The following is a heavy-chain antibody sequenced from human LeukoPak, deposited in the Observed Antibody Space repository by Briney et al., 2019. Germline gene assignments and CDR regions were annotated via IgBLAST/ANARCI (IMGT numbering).Heavy chain of an antibody. CDR1: GFTFSSHG. D-gene: IGHD2-21*01. CDR2: IWYDGSNK. J-gene: IGHJ6*02. CDR3: ARELTHSIAPPPSLKYYYYGMDV. Sequence: PGGSLRLSCAASGFTFSSHGMHWVRQAPGKGLEWVAVIWYDGSNKYYADSVKGRFTISRDNSKNTLYLQMNSLRAEDTAVYYCARELTHSIAPPPSLKYYYYGMDVWGQGTTVTVSS. V-gene: IGHV3-33*01.